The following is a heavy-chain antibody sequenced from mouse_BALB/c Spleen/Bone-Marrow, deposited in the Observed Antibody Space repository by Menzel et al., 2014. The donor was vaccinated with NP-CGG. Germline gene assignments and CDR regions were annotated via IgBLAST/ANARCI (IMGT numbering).Heavy chain of an antibody. J-gene: IGHJ2*01. CDR3: ARDY. CDR2: INPSTGYA. CDR1: GYTFXDTW. Sequence: QVQLKQSGPELAKPGASVKVSCKASGYTFXDTWIHWIKQRPGQGLEWIGYINPSTGYAEYNQNFKDKATLSVDKSSSTAYMQLSSLTSEDSAVYYCARDYWGQGTTLTVSS. V-gene: IGHV1-7*01.